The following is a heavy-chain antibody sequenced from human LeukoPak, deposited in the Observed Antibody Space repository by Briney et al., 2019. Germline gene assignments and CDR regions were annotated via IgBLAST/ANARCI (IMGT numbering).Heavy chain of an antibody. Sequence: SETLSLTCTVSGGSISNYYWTWIRQPPGKGLEYIGYVYYSGSTYYNPSLKSRVTISVDTSKNQFSLKLSSVTAADTAVYYCARLNWFDPWGQGTLVTISS. CDR1: GGSISNYY. CDR3: ARLNWFDP. V-gene: IGHV4-59*08. J-gene: IGHJ5*02. CDR2: VYYSGST.